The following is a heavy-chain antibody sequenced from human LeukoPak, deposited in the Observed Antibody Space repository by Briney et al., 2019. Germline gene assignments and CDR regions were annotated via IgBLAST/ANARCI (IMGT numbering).Heavy chain of an antibody. D-gene: IGHD6-19*01. V-gene: IGHV4-59*01. CDR1: GGSISNYY. Sequence: PSETLSLTCTVSGGSISNYYWSWIRQPPGKGLEWIGYIYYSGSTNYNPSLKSRVTISVDPSKNQFSLKLSSVTAADTAVYYCARGREQWLVLYYFDYWGQGTLVTVSS. CDR2: IYYSGST. J-gene: IGHJ4*02. CDR3: ARGREQWLVLYYFDY.